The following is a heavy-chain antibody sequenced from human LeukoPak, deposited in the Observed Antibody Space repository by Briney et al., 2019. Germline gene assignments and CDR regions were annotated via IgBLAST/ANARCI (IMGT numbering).Heavy chain of an antibody. V-gene: IGHV6-1*01. CDR2: TYYRSKWYN. D-gene: IGHD3-10*01. Sequence: SQTLSLTCVLSGDSLSSNSAAWNWVRQSPSRGLEWLGSTYYRSKWYNDYAVSVKSRITINPDTSKNQFSLQLNSVTPEDTAVYYCARRAVRGVIGFDPWGQGTLVTVSS. J-gene: IGHJ5*02. CDR1: GDSLSSNSAA. CDR3: ARRAVRGVIGFDP.